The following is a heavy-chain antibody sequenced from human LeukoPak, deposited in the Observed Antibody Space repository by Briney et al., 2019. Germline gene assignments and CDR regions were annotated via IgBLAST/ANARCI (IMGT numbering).Heavy chain of an antibody. CDR3: AKDIYGGSWPNDY. CDR2: ISSSSTYI. V-gene: IGHV3-21*01. J-gene: IGHJ4*02. Sequence: GGSLRLSCAASGFTFTTYTMNWVRQAPGKGLEWVSSISSSSTYIYYADSVKGRFTISRDNAKNSVYLQMLSLRAEDTAVYYCAKDIYGGSWPNDYWGQGTLVTVSS. CDR1: GFTFTTYT. D-gene: IGHD4-23*01.